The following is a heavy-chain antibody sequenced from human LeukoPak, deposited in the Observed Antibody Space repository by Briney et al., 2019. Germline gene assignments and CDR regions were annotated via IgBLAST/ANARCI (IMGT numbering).Heavy chain of an antibody. V-gene: IGHV4-39*07. CDR1: SGSLSSSSYY. CDR2: IYYGGTT. J-gene: IGHJ3*02. Sequence: SETLSLTCTVSSGSLSSSSYYWGWVRQPPGKGLEWLGNIYYGGTTYYNPSLKSRFTISVYTSKNQFSLRLSSVTAADTAVYYCARISGITMIVVVVTDAFDIWGQGTMGTVSP. CDR3: ARISGITMIVVVVTDAFDI. D-gene: IGHD3-22*01.